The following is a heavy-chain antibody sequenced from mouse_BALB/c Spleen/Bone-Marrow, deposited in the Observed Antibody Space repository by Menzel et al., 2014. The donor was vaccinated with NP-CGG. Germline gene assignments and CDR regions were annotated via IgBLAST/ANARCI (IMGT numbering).Heavy chain of an antibody. D-gene: IGHD1-1*01. CDR1: GFNIKDTY. J-gene: IGHJ4*01. V-gene: IGHV14-3*02. CDR2: IDPANGNT. CDR3: ARYRYYGSSYAMDY. Sequence: VQLQHSGAELVKPGASVKLSCTASGFNIKDTYMHWVKQRPEQGPEWIGRIDPANGNTKYDPKFQGKATITADTSSNTAYLHLSSLTSEDTAVYYCARYRYYGSSYAMDYWGQGTSVTVSS.